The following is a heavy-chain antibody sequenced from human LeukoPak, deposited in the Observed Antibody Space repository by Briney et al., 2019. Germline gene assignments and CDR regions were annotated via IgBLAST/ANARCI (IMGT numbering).Heavy chain of an antibody. J-gene: IGHJ4*02. D-gene: IGHD6-19*01. CDR1: GGSISSGDSY. V-gene: IGHV4-30-4*08. Sequence: PSQTLSLTCTVSGGSISSGDSYWSWIRQPPGKGLEWIGYIYYSGSTYYNPSLKSRVTISVDTSKNQFSLKLSSVTAADTAVYYCARVGSGWYYFDSWGQGTLVTVSS. CDR3: ARVGSGWYYFDS. CDR2: IYYSGST.